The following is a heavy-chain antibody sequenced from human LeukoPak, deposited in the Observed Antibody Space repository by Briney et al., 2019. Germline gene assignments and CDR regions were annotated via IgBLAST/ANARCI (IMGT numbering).Heavy chain of an antibody. Sequence: GAALKISYKGSGYGFTSYWIGWGRRKPGKGGEWRGMIYPGASATRYSPSFQGQVTISADTSISTAYLQWSSLKASDTAMYYCARFGVYCSSTSCWVDYWGQGTLVTVSS. CDR1: GYGFTSYW. D-gene: IGHD2-2*01. V-gene: IGHV5-51*01. J-gene: IGHJ4*02. CDR2: IYPGASAT. CDR3: ARFGVYCSSTSCWVDY.